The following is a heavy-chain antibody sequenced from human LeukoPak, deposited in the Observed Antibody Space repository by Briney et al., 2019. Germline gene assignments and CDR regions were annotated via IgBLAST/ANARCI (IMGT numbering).Heavy chain of an antibody. D-gene: IGHD3-10*01. CDR3: ARDRSYYNGWFDP. CDR2: IYYSGST. Sequence: SETLSLTCTVSGGSISSYYWSWIRQPPEKGLEWIGYIYYSGSTNYNPSLKSRVTITVDTSKNQFSLTLTSVTAADTAVYYCARDRSYYNGWFDPRGQGTLVTVSS. CDR1: GGSISSYY. V-gene: IGHV4-59*01. J-gene: IGHJ5*02.